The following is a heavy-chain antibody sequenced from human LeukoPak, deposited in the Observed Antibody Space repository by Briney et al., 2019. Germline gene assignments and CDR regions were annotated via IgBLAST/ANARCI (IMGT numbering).Heavy chain of an antibody. D-gene: IGHD2-15*01. CDR2: IYDSGRT. Sequence: SETLSLTCTVSGGSVSSGSYFWTWIRQSPGKRLEYVGYIYDSGRTNYNPSFKSRITISVDTSRNQFSLQLSSVTAADTAVYYCARIHRYCSGGACYVLDNWGQGTLVAVSS. CDR3: ARIHRYCSGGACYVLDN. CDR1: GGSVSSGSYF. J-gene: IGHJ4*02. V-gene: IGHV4-61*01.